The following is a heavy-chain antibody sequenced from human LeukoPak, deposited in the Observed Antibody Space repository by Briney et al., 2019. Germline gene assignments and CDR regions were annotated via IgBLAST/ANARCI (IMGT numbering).Heavy chain of an antibody. V-gene: IGHV3-23*01. CDR2: INGGGDIT. Sequence: PGGSLRLSCAGSGYSFDSYAMTWVRQAPGKGLEWVSSINGGGDITYYAESVKSRFTVSRDNSKNTLFLQMNSLRAEDTAVFYCAKRYGDSTGWFFDFWGQGSLVTVSS. CDR3: AKRYGDSTGWFFDF. CDR1: GYSFDSYA. J-gene: IGHJ4*02. D-gene: IGHD6-13*01.